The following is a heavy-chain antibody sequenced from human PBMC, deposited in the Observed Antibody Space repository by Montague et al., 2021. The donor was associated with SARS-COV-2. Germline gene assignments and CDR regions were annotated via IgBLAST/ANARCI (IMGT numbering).Heavy chain of an antibody. D-gene: IGHD1-20*01. J-gene: IGHJ5*02. Sequence: SETLSLTCSVSGGSISSYSWSWIRQSPGKGLEWIGYIFHSGITDYNPSLKSRVTISADMSKNQFSLQLNSVTAADSAVYYCARTEYNWNDWFDPWGQGTLVTVSS. V-gene: IGHV4-59*13. CDR1: GGSISSYS. CDR3: ARTEYNWNDWFDP. CDR2: IFHSGIT.